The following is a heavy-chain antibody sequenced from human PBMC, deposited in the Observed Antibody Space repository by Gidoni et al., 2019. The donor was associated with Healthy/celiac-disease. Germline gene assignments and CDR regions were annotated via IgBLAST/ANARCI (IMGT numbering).Heavy chain of an antibody. D-gene: IGHD6-19*01. CDR3: AKGRYSSLYGMDV. CDR1: GCTFSSYG. J-gene: IGHJ6*02. V-gene: IGHV3-30*18. CDR2: ISYDGSNK. Sequence: GESGGGVVQPGRSLRLSCAASGCTFSSYGMHWVRQAPGKGLEWVAVISYDGSNKYYADSVKGRFTISRDNSKNTLYLQMNSLRAEDTAVYYCAKGRYSSLYGMDVWGQGTTVTVSS.